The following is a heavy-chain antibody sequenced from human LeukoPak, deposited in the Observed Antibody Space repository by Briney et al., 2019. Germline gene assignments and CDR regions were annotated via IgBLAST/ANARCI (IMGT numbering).Heavy chain of an antibody. CDR1: RFTFSNYG. J-gene: IGHJ4*02. D-gene: IGHD6-6*01. V-gene: IGHV3-33*08. CDR3: ANLARPLDY. Sequence: GGSLRLSCAASRFTFSNYGMHWVRQAPGKGLEWVAVIWYGGSNKYYADSVKGRFTISRDNSKNTLYLQMNSLRAEDTAVYYCANLARPLDYWGQGALVTVSS. CDR2: IWYGGSNK.